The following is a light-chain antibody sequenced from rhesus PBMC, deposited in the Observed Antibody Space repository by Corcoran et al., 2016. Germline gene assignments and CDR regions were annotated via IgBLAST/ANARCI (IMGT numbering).Light chain of an antibody. J-gene: IGKJ1*01. CDR1: QVINNY. Sequence: DIQMTQSLSSLSASVGDTVSITCRASQVINNYLAWYQQKPGKAPKPLIYYASNLESGVPSRFSGSGSRTDFTLTISSLQPEDFAIYYCQQHDIYPRTFGQGTKVEFK. CDR2: YAS. V-gene: IGKV1S14*01. CDR3: QQHDIYPRT.